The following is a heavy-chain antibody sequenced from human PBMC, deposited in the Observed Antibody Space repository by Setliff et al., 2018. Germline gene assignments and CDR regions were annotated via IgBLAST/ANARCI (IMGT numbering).Heavy chain of an antibody. V-gene: IGHV4-61*02. J-gene: IGHJ4*02. D-gene: IGHD3-16*01. Sequence: SETLSLTCTVSGDSIGRGGFHWSWVRQPAGKGLEWIGRIDTSGNTNRKPSLKSRVTISIDTSKNQFSLRLTSVTAADTATYYCVRVRVVQGYYEFDSWGQGTLVTVSS. CDR1: GDSIGRGGFH. CDR3: VRVRVVQGYYEFDS. CDR2: IDTSGNT.